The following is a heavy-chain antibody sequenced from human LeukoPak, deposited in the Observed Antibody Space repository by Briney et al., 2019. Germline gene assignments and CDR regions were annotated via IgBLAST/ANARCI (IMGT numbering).Heavy chain of an antibody. Sequence: GGSLRLSCAASGFTFSSYGMSWVRQAPGKGLEWVSAISGSGGSTYYADSVKGRFTISRDNSKNTLYLQMNSLRAEDTAVYYCAKPITMVRGAEYYFDYWGQGTLVTVSS. CDR3: AKPITMVRGAEYYFDY. J-gene: IGHJ4*02. CDR1: GFTFSSYG. CDR2: ISGSGGST. D-gene: IGHD3-10*01. V-gene: IGHV3-23*01.